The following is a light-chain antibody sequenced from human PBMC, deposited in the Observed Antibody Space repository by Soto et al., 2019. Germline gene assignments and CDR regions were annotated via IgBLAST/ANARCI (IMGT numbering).Light chain of an antibody. CDR3: QQHRAA. Sequence: DLQMTQSPSTLSASVGDRVTITCRASQSISSWLAWYQQKPGKAPKLLIYDASSLESGVPSRFSGSGSGTEFTLTISSLQPDDFATYYCQQHRAAFGGGTKVEIK. J-gene: IGKJ4*01. V-gene: IGKV1-5*01. CDR1: QSISSW. CDR2: DAS.